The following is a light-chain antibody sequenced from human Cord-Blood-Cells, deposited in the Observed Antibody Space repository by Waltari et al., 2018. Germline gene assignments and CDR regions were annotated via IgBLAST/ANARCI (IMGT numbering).Light chain of an antibody. J-gene: IGKJ2*01. CDR2: LGS. Sequence: DIVMTQSPLSLPVTPGEPASISCRPSQSLLHSNGYNYLDWYLQKPGQSPQLLIYLGSNRASGVPDRFSGSGSGTYFTLKISIVEAEDVGVYYCMQALQTPYTFGQGTKLEIK. CDR1: QSLLHSNGYNY. CDR3: MQALQTPYT. V-gene: IGKV2-28*01.